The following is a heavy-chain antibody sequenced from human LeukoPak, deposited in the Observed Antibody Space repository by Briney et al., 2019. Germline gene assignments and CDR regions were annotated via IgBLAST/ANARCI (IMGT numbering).Heavy chain of an antibody. V-gene: IGHV1-18*01. CDR2: ISAYNGNT. CDR3: GRGGSLGTYIVGTTAGDYYMDV. CDR1: GYTFTSYG. Sequence: GALVNVSCKASGYTFTSYGIAWVRQAPGQGLEWMGWISAYNGNTNYAQKFQGRVTMTTDTSTSTAYMELRTLRSDDTAVYYCGRGGSLGTYIVGTTAGDYYMDVWGKGTTVTVSS. J-gene: IGHJ6*03. D-gene: IGHD1-26*01.